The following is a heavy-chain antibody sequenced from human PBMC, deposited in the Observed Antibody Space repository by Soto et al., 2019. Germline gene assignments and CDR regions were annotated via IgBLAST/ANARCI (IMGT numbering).Heavy chain of an antibody. CDR3: ARVVPGAEAWSGP. CDR1: GYTFSNYG. Sequence: QVQLVQSGGEVKRPGASVKVSCKTSGYTFSNYGITWVRQAPGQPLEWLGWISLYSDGTNYAQKFQGRVSMTTDTSTTTAKRERRGLRAAATAFNKWARVVPGAEAWSGPWGRGTLVTVSP. V-gene: IGHV1-18*01. CDR2: ISLYSDGT. D-gene: IGHD2-2*01. J-gene: IGHJ5*02.